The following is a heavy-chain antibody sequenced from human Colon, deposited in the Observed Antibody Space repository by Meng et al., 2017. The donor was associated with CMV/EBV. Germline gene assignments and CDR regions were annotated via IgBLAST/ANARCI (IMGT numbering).Heavy chain of an antibody. J-gene: IGHJ4*02. CDR1: GFTFSTYD. V-gene: IGHV3-13*01. Sequence: GGSLRLSCAASGFTFSTYDFHWVRQPTGKGLEWVSSIGTVGDTYSMGSVKGRFIISREDAKNSVYLQMNGLRDGDTGLYYCARARSPTHFDYWGQGALVTVSS. CDR2: IGTVGDT. CDR3: ARARSPTHFDY.